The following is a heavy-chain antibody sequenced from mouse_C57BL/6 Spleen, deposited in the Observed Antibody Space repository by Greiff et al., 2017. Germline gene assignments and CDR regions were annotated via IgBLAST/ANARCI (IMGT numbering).Heavy chain of an antibody. CDR3: ARGGNILLRTPYAMDY. CDR1: GYTFTSYW. Sequence: QVKLQQPGAELVKPGASVKLSCKASGYTFTSYWMHWVKQRPGRGLAWIGRIDTNSGGTKYNEKFKSKATLTVDKPSSPADMQLSSLTSEDSAVYYCARGGNILLRTPYAMDYWGQGTSVTVSS. V-gene: IGHV1-72*01. J-gene: IGHJ4*01. CDR2: IDTNSGGT. D-gene: IGHD1-1*01.